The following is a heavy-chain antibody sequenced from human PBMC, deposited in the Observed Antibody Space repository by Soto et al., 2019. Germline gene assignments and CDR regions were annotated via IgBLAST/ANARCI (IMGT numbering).Heavy chain of an antibody. D-gene: IGHD6-19*01. CDR3: AKEPNSGWDWAINWFDP. J-gene: IGHJ5*02. CDR1: GFTFSSYG. CDR2: ISYDGSNK. Sequence: QVQLVESGGGVVQPGRSLRLAGAASGFTFSSYGMHWVRQAPGKGLEWVAVISYDGSNKYYADSVKGRFTISRDNSKNTLYLQMSSLRAEDTAVYYCAKEPNSGWDWAINWFDPWGQGTLVTVSS. V-gene: IGHV3-30*18.